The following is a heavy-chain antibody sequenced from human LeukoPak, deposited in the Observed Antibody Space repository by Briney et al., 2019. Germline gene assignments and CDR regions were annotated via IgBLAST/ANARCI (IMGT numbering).Heavy chain of an antibody. CDR2: IYPDDSDT. J-gene: IGHJ5*02. CDR1: GYSFTSFW. V-gene: IGHV5-51*01. Sequence: GESLKISCKGSGYSFTSFWISWVRQMPGKGLEWMGIIYPDDSDTRYSPSFQGQVTISVDTSISTAYLQRSSLRASDTGMYYSARGVYYVSRRGWFDAWGQGSPVTVSS. D-gene: IGHD3-16*01. CDR3: ARGVYYVSRRGWFDA.